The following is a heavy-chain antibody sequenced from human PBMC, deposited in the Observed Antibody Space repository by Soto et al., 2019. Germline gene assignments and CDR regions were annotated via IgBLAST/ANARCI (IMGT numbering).Heavy chain of an antibody. Sequence: QVQLQESGPGLVKPSETLSLTCTVSGGSVSGGSYYWNWIRQPPGKGLEWIGYIYFSGRTNYHPSLKCRVTISIDTSKNQCSLKLTSATAAGTAVYYCSRDVDVGEEDVWGVGTTVTVSS. CDR1: GGSVSGGSYY. J-gene: IGHJ6*04. D-gene: IGHD4-17*01. CDR3: SRDVDVGEEDV. V-gene: IGHV4-61*01. CDR2: IYFSGRT.